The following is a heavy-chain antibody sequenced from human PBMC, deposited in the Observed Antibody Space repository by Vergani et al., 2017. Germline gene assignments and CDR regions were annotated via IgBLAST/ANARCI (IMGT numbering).Heavy chain of an antibody. CDR3: ARLNGDYMRLSEY. CDR2: IFQSGSP. CDR1: GGSISSGAFS. Sequence: QLQLQESGSGLVKPSQTLSLNCAASGGSISSGAFSWGWIRQPPGRGLQWIGHIFQSGSPDYNASLKSRVIISIVTSKNQFSLRLSSVTAADTAVYYCARLNGDYMRLSEYWGQGTLVAVSS. D-gene: IGHD4-17*01. V-gene: IGHV4-30-2*03. J-gene: IGHJ4*02.